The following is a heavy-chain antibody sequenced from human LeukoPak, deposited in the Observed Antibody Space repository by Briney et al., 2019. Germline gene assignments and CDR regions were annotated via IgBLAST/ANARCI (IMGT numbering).Heavy chain of an antibody. Sequence: GASVKVSCKASGYTFTGYYMHWVRQAPGQGLEWMGWINPNSGGTNYAQKFQGRVTMTRDTSISTAYMELSRLRSDDTAVYYCARDSIGSGSPAGYLHWGQGTLVTVSS. CDR1: GYTFTGYY. D-gene: IGHD3-10*01. J-gene: IGHJ4*02. CDR3: ARDSIGSGSPAGYLH. CDR2: INPNSGGT. V-gene: IGHV1-2*02.